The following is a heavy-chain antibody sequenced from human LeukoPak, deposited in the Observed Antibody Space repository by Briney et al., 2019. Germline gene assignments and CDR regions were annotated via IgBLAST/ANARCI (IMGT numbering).Heavy chain of an antibody. CDR2: INPNSGGT. J-gene: IGHJ4*02. Sequence: ASVKVSCKASGYTFTGYYMHWVRQAPGQGLEWMGWINPNSGGTNYAQKFQGRVTMTRDTSISTAYMELSRLRSDDTAVYYCAREEDYYDSSGYYWSDYWGQGTLVTVS. CDR3: AREEDYYDSSGYYWSDY. CDR1: GYTFTGYY. D-gene: IGHD3-22*01. V-gene: IGHV1-2*02.